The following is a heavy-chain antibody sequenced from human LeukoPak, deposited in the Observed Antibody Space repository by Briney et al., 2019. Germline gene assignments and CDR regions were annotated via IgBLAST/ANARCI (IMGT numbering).Heavy chain of an antibody. CDR3: AREEVSGQDAFDI. Sequence: SETVSLTCTFSGGSISSYYWRWIRQPPGKGLEWMGYIYYSWSTNYNPSRKSRVTISVDKSKNKFCLKLSCVTGEDTAVYYCAREEVSGQDAFDIWGQGKMVTVSS. J-gene: IGHJ3*02. CDR2: IYYSWST. D-gene: IGHD6-19*01. V-gene: IGHV4-59*01. CDR1: GGSISSYY.